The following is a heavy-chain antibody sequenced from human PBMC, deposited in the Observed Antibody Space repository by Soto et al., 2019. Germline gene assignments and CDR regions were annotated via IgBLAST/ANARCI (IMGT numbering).Heavy chain of an antibody. CDR3: ARSCGGDCYDGMDV. J-gene: IGHJ6*02. CDR1: GFTFSSYA. CDR2: ISYDGSNK. D-gene: IGHD2-21*02. Sequence: GGSLRLSCAASGFTFSSYAMHWVRQAPGKGLEWVAVISYDGSNKYYADSVKGRFTISRDNSKNTLYLQMNSLRAEDTAVYYCARSCGGDCYDGMDVWGQGTTVTVSS. V-gene: IGHV3-30-3*01.